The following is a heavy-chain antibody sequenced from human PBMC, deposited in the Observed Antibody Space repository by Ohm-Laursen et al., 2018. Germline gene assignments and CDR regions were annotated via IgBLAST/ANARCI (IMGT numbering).Heavy chain of an antibody. Sequence: SLRLSCAASGFLFNSYGMHWVRQAPGKGLEWVAVISYDGSNKYYADSVKGRFTISRDNSKNTLYVQMNSLRPEDTAVYYCAVCTGTSCYWYYGMDVWGQGTTVTVSS. CDR3: AVCTGTSCYWYYGMDV. CDR1: GFLFNSYG. V-gene: IGHV3-30*03. J-gene: IGHJ6*02. CDR2: ISYDGSNK. D-gene: IGHD2-2*01.